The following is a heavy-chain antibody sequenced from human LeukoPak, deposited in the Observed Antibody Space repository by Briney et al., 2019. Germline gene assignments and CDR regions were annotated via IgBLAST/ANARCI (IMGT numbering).Heavy chain of an antibody. CDR3: ARDIERERGGYYFDY. J-gene: IGHJ4*02. CDR2: INPNSGGT. CDR1: GYIFTGYY. V-gene: IGHV1-2*02. D-gene: IGHD3-16*01. Sequence: ASVKVSCKASGYIFTGYYMHWVRQAPGQGLEWMGWINPNSGGTNYAQKFQGRVTMTRDTSISTAYMELSRLRSDDTAVYYCARDIERERGGYYFDYWGQGTLVTVSS.